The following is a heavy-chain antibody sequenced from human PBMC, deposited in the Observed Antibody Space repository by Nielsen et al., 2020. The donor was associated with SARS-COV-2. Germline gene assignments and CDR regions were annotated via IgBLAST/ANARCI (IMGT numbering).Heavy chain of an antibody. CDR1: GFTFSTYP. CDR2: ISYDRSNK. J-gene: IGHJ2*01. CDR3: ARDKDWNYNSNYWYFDL. D-gene: IGHD1-7*01. Sequence: GGSLRLSCAASGFTFSTYPMHWVRQAPGKGLEWVAVISYDRSNKYYADSVKGRFTISRDNSKNTLYLQMNSLRAEDTAVYYCARDKDWNYNSNYWYFDLWGRGTLVTVSS. V-gene: IGHV3-30*04.